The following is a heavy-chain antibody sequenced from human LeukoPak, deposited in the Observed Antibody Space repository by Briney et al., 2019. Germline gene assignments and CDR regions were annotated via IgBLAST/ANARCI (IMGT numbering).Heavy chain of an antibody. D-gene: IGHD3-16*01. Sequence: PGGSLRLSCAASGFTFNRHWMTWVRQAPGKGLEWVANINEDGSGHYYVDSVKGRFTISRDNAKNPLSLQMNSLKPEDTAMYYCARHIPGGNNDFDFWGQGTLVTVSS. CDR2: INEDGSGH. CDR3: ARHIPGGNNDFDF. CDR1: GFTFNRHW. V-gene: IGHV3-7*03. J-gene: IGHJ4*02.